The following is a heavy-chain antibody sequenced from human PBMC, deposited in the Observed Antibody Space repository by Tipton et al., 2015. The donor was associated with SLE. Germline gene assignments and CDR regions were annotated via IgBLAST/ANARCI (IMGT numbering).Heavy chain of an antibody. CDR3: ARGPLLDL. CDR2: INHSGST. V-gene: IGHV4-34*01. CDR1: GGSFSGYY. Sequence: LSLTCAVYGGSFSGYYWSWIRQPPGKGPEWIGEINHSGSTNYNPSLKSRVTISVDTSKNQFSLKLSSVAAADTAVYYCARGPLLDLWGRGTLVTVSS. J-gene: IGHJ2*01. D-gene: IGHD5/OR15-5a*01.